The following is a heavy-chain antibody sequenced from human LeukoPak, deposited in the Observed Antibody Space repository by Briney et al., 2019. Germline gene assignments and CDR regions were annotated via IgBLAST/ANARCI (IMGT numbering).Heavy chain of an antibody. V-gene: IGHV3-7*05. CDR1: GFTFSSCL. J-gene: IGHJ3*02. D-gene: IGHD3-16*01. CDR2: IKQDGSEN. Sequence: GGSLRLSCAASGFTFSSCLMSWVRQAPGKGPEWVANIKQDGSENYSVDSVKGRFTIFRDNAKNSLYLQMNSLRAEDTAVYYCARDPNGGAFDIWGQGSLVTVSS. CDR3: ARDPNGGAFDI.